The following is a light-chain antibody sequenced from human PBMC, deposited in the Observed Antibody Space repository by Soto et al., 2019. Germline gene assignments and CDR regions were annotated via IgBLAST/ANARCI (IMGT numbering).Light chain of an antibody. CDR2: RAS. Sequence: EIVMTQSPATLSAFLGDRVILSCRASQYINTSLAWYQHRPGQTPRLLIYRASLRAAGIPARFSGSGSGTEFTLTISSLQSEDFAVYYCQQYNNWPTCTFGQGTKVDIK. CDR3: QQYNNWPTCT. V-gene: IGKV3D-15*01. CDR1: QYINTS. J-gene: IGKJ1*01.